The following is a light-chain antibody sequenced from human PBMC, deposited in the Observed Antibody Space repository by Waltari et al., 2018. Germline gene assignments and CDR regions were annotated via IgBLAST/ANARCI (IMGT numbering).Light chain of an antibody. Sequence: QSVLTQPPSVSAAPGQKVTISCSGSRSNVGDNYVSWYQQFPGTAPKHLIYQDNERPSGIPDRFSGSKSGSSATLGISGLQTGDEADYYCGTWENSLGGVFGGGTKVTVL. V-gene: IGLV1-51*01. CDR1: RSNVGDNY. CDR2: QDN. J-gene: IGLJ3*02. CDR3: GTWENSLGGV.